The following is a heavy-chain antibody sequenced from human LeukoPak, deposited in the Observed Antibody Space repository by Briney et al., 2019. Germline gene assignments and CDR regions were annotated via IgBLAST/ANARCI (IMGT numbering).Heavy chain of an antibody. V-gene: IGHV3-15*04. CDR1: GFTFSSYS. J-gene: IGHJ6*02. CDR2: TVSEIDGGTT. CDR3: TTDEDWNYARKDV. Sequence: SGGSLRLSCAASGFTFSSYSMNWVRQAPGKGLEWVGQTVSEIDGGTTDYAAPVKGRFTISRDDSKSTLYLQMNSLKIEDTAVYYCTTDEDWNYARKDVWGQGATVIVSS. D-gene: IGHD1-7*01.